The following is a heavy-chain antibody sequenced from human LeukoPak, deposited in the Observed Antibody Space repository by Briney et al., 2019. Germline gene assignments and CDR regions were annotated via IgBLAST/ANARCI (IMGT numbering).Heavy chain of an antibody. D-gene: IGHD3-10*01. CDR2: IYPGDSDT. Sequence: GESLKISCQGFGYTFTTSWIGWVRQMPGKGLEWMGIIYPGDSDTRYSPSFQGQVTISADKSISTAYLQWSSLKASDTAMYYCARSPYYGSGSPEYNWFDPWGQGTLVTVSS. J-gene: IGHJ5*02. CDR3: ARSPYYGSGSPEYNWFDP. V-gene: IGHV5-51*01. CDR1: GYTFTTSW.